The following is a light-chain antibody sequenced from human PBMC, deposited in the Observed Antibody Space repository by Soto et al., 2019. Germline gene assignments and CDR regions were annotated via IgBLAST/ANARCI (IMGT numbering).Light chain of an antibody. CDR2: KVS. Sequence: DVVMTQSPLSLPVTLGQPASISCRSSQSLVYSDGNTYLNWFQQRPGKSPRRLIYKVSNRDSGVPDRLSGSGSGVDFTLKISRVEAEDVGVYYCMQGTHWPWTFGQGTKVQIK. V-gene: IGKV2-30*01. CDR3: MQGTHWPWT. J-gene: IGKJ1*01. CDR1: QSLVYSDGNTY.